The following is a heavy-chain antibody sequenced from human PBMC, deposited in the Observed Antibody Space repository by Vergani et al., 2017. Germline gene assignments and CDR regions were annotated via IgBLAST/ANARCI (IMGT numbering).Heavy chain of an antibody. J-gene: IGHJ4*02. D-gene: IGHD3-22*01. CDR3: TSPHYYDSSGYDRDFDY. Sequence: EVQLVESGGGLVQPGGSLKLSCAASGFTFSGSAMHWVRQASGKGLEWVGRIRSKANSYAKAYAASVKGRFTISRDDSKNTAYLQMNSLKTEDTAVYYCTSPHYYDSSGYDRDFDYWGQGTLVTVSS. CDR2: IRSKANSYAK. V-gene: IGHV3-73*01. CDR1: GFTFSGSA.